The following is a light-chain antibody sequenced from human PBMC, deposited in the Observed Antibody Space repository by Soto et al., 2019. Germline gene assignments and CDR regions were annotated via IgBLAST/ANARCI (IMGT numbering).Light chain of an antibody. CDR1: QSVSSN. CDR3: QHYNNWPPWT. J-gene: IGKJ1*01. V-gene: IGKV3-15*01. CDR2: GAS. Sequence: EIVMTQSPATLSVSPGERATLSCRASQSVSSNLAWYQQKPGQAPRLLIYGASTRATGIPARFSGSGSGTEFHLTISSLQAEDFAVYYCQHYNNWPPWTFGQGNKVEIK.